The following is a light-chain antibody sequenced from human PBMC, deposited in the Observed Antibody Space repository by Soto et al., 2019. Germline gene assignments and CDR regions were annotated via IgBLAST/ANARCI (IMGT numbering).Light chain of an antibody. Sequence: DIQMTQSPSSLSSSVGDRVIITCQASQDISKYLNWYQQKPGKAPKLLIYDASKLETGVPSRFSGSASGTDLTFTISSLQPEDIATYYCQQYDNLPLTFGGGTKVDIK. CDR1: QDISKY. CDR3: QQYDNLPLT. V-gene: IGKV1-33*01. CDR2: DAS. J-gene: IGKJ4*01.